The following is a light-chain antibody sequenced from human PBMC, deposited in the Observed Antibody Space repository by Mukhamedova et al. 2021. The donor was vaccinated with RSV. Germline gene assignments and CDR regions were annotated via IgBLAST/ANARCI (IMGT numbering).Light chain of an antibody. V-gene: IGLV2-11*01. CDR2: DVS. CDR3: CSYADTYTVL. Sequence: DVGDYNSVSWYQLHPGKAPKLMIYDVSKRPSGVPDRFSGSKSDNMASLTISGLQADDEADYYCCSYADTYTVLFGGGTKVTVL. J-gene: IGLJ2*01. CDR1: DVGDYNS.